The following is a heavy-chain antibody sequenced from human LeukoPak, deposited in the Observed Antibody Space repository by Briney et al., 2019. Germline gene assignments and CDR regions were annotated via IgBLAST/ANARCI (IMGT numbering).Heavy chain of an antibody. V-gene: IGHV3-33*03. CDR1: GFTFSSYG. Sequence: GGSLGLSCAASGFTFSSYGMHWVRQAPGKGLEWVAVIWYDGSNKYYADSVKGRFTISRDNARNSLSLQMNSLRAEDTAVYYCAKNRWYSFDYWGQGILVTVSS. CDR3: AKNRWYSFDY. CDR2: IWYDGSNK. D-gene: IGHD4-23*01. J-gene: IGHJ4*02.